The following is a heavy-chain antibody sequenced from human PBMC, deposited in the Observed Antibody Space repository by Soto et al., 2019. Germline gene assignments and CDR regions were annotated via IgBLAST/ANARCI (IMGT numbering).Heavy chain of an antibody. CDR1: GYSLNELS. D-gene: IGHD3-10*01. V-gene: IGHV1-24*01. J-gene: IGHJ4*02. Sequence: QVHLVQSGAEVKKPGASVKVSCKVSGYSLNELSIHWVRQAPGKGLEWMGGFDPEDGEIVYAQKFQGRVTMTEDTSTDTANMDLSSLRSDDTAVYYCATGGPAGYFGNWGQGTLVTVSS. CDR2: FDPEDGEI. CDR3: ATGGPAGYFGN.